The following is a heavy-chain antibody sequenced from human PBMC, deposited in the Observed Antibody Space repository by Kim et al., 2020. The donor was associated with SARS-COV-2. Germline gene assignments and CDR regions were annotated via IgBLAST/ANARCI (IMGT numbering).Heavy chain of an antibody. CDR2: IYYSGST. D-gene: IGHD6-19*01. Sequence: SETLSLTCTVSGGSISSGGYYWSWIRQHPGKGLEWIGYIYYSGSTYYNPSLKSRVTISVDTSKNQFSLKLSSVTAADTAVYYCARDQGSSEGYFDYWGQGTLVTVSS. CDR1: GGSISSGGYY. J-gene: IGHJ4*02. V-gene: IGHV4-31*03. CDR3: ARDQGSSEGYFDY.